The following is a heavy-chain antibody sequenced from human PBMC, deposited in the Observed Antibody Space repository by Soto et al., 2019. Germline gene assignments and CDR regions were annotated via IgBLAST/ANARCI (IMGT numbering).Heavy chain of an antibody. Sequence: GGSLRLSCAASGFTFSSYAMHWVRQAPGKGLEWVAVISYDGSNKYYADSVKGRFTISRDNSKNTLYLQMNSLRAEDTAVYYCAREGASSGSLDYWGQGTLVTVSS. CDR3: AREGASSGSLDY. CDR1: GFTFSSYA. D-gene: IGHD1-26*01. V-gene: IGHV3-30-3*01. CDR2: ISYDGSNK. J-gene: IGHJ4*02.